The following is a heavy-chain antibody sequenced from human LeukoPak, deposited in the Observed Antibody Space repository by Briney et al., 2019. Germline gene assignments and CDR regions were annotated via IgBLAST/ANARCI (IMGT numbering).Heavy chain of an antibody. Sequence: GASVKVSCKASGGTFSNYAISWVRQAPGQGLEWIGRIIPILDIANYAQKFQGRVTITADKSTITAYMELSSLRSEDTAVYYCARSLSYGSGSNYPRGAFDIWGQGTMVTVSS. CDR2: IIPILDIA. J-gene: IGHJ3*02. D-gene: IGHD3-10*01. CDR3: ARSLSYGSGSNYPRGAFDI. CDR1: GGTFSNYA. V-gene: IGHV1-69*04.